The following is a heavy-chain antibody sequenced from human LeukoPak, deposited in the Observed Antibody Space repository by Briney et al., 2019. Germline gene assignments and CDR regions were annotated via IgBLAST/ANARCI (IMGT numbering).Heavy chain of an antibody. D-gene: IGHD3-3*01. CDR2: IIPILGIA. CDR1: GGTFSSYT. J-gene: IGHJ4*02. V-gene: IGHV1-69*02. Sequence: SVKVSCKASGGTFSSYTISWVRQAPGQGLEWMGRIIPILGIANYAQKFQGRVTITTDKSTSTAYMELSSLRSEDTAVYYCARGPGDYDFWSGYYSEGYFDYWGQGTLVTVSS. CDR3: ARGPGDYDFWSGYYSEGYFDY.